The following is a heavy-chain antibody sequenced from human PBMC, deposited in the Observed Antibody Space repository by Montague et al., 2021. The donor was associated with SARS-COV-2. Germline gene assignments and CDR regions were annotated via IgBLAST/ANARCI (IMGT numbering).Heavy chain of an antibody. CDR1: GGSFSGNY. J-gene: IGHJ6*02. D-gene: IGHD4-11*01. CDR3: ARGLPVTTHFYYFGMDV. V-gene: IGHV4-34*01. Sequence: SETLSLTCAVYGGSFSGNYWSWIRQPPGKGLEWIGEINHYGSTNYSPSLKSRVTMSVDTSKNQFSLKLSSVTAADTAVYYCARGLPVTTHFYYFGMDVWGQGTTVTVSS. CDR2: INHYGST.